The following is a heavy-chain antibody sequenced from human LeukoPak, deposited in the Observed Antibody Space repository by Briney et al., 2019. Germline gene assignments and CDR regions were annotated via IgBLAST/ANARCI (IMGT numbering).Heavy chain of an antibody. CDR1: GFTFSSYA. Sequence: GGSLRLSCAASGFTFSSYAMHWVRQAPGKGLEYVSAISSNGGSTYYANSVKGRFTISRDNSKNTLYLQMGSLRAEDMAVYYCAKDLSCSSASCRPDYWGQGTLVTVSS. CDR2: ISSNGGST. J-gene: IGHJ4*02. D-gene: IGHD2-2*01. V-gene: IGHV3-64*01. CDR3: AKDLSCSSASCRPDY.